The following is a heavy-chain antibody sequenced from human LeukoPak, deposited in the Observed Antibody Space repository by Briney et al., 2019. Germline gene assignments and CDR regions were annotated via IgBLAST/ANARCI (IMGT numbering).Heavy chain of an antibody. D-gene: IGHD2/OR15-2a*01. J-gene: IGHJ4*02. V-gene: IGHV3-33*01. Sequence: GRSLRLSCAASGFTFSSYGMHWVRQAPGKGLEGVAVIWYDGSNKYYADSVKGRFTISRDNSKNTLYLQMNSLRAEDTAVYYCARDPPIYNYFDYWGQGTLVTVSS. CDR2: IWYDGSNK. CDR1: GFTFSSYG. CDR3: ARDPPIYNYFDY.